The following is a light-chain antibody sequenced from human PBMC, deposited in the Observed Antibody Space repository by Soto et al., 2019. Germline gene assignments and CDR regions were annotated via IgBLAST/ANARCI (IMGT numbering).Light chain of an antibody. Sequence: QSVLTQPPSAAGTPGQRVIISCSGSTSNIGTNHVNWYQQFPGTAPKLLIFATDRRPSGVPARFSGSKSGTSASLAISGLQSADEADYYCASWDESQSGFGLFGGGTQLTVL. CDR2: ATD. V-gene: IGLV1-44*01. J-gene: IGLJ7*01. CDR1: TSNIGTNH. CDR3: ASWDESQSGFGL.